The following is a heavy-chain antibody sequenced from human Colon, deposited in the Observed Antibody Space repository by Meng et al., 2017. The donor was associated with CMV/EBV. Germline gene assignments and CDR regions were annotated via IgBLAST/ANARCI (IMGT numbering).Heavy chain of an antibody. CDR3: AGAPKARIPCFDP. CDR1: DNSIADDYF. V-gene: IGHV4-38-2*02. Sequence: SETLSLTCTVSDNSIADDYFWGWGWIRQPSGKGLEWIGSINRTGSTFYNPSLKSRVTISVDASKNQFSLKVRSVTAADTAVYYCAGAPKARIPCFDPWGQGTLVTVSS. CDR2: INRTGST. J-gene: IGHJ5*02.